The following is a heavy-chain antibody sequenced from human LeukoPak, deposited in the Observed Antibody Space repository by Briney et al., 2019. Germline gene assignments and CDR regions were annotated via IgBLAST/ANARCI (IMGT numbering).Heavy chain of an antibody. V-gene: IGHV4-34*01. CDR1: GGSFSGYY. Sequence: SETLSLTCAVYGGSFSGYYWSWIRQPPGKGLEWIGEINHSGSTNYNPSLKSRVTISVDTSKNQFSLKLSSVTAADTAVYYCARGFTSAAAGMASLGNWGQGALGTVSS. J-gene: IGHJ4*02. CDR3: ARGFTSAAAGMASLGN. CDR2: INHSGST. D-gene: IGHD6-13*01.